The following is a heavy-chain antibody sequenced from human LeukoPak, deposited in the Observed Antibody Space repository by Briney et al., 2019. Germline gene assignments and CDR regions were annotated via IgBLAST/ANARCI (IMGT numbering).Heavy chain of an antibody. Sequence: PGGSLRLSCAASGFIFSGYAMHWVRQAPGKGLEWVAVISDDGGKTYYADSVKGRFTISRENSKSTLYLQMNSLRSEDTAVYYCARGFNDFWSGSQLEYWGQGTLVTVST. CDR3: ARGFNDFWSGSQLEY. J-gene: IGHJ4*02. V-gene: IGHV3-30-3*01. CDR2: ISDDGGKT. D-gene: IGHD3-3*01. CDR1: GFIFSGYA.